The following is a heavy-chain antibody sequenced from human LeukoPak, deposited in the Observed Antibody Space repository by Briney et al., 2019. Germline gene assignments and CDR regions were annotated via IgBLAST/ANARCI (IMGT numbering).Heavy chain of an antibody. Sequence: KSSETLSLTCAVYGGSFSGYYWSWIRQPPGKGLEWIGEINHSGSTNYNPSLKSRVTISVDTSKNQFSLKLSSVTAADTAVYYCARGSLYSSGWYHYWGQGTLVTVSS. V-gene: IGHV4-34*01. CDR3: ARGSLYSSGWYHY. CDR2: INHSGST. J-gene: IGHJ4*02. CDR1: GGSFSGYY. D-gene: IGHD6-19*01.